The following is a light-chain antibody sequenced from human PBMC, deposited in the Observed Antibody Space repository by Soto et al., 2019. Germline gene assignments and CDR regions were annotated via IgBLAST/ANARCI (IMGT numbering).Light chain of an antibody. Sequence: ALTQPASVSGSPGQSITISCTGTSSDVGGYISVSWYQQHPGKAPKLMIYEVSNRPSGVSSRFSGSKSGNTASLTISGLQAEDEADYYCSSYTSSSTYVFGTGTKVTVL. CDR2: EVS. V-gene: IGLV2-14*01. CDR1: SSDVGGYIS. J-gene: IGLJ1*01. CDR3: SSYTSSSTYV.